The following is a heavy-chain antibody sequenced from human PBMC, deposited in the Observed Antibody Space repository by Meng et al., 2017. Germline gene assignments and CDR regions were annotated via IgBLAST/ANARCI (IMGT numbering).Heavy chain of an antibody. CDR1: GGSVSSGSYY. J-gene: IGHJ4*02. CDR3: ARGSLDSSGWYIDY. D-gene: IGHD6-19*01. Sequence: SETLSLTCTVSGGSVSSGSYYWSWIRQPPGKGLEWIGEINHSGSTNYNPSLKSRVTISVDTSKNQFSLKVSSVTAADTAVYYCARGSLDSSGWYIDYWGQGTLVTVSS. CDR2: INHSGST. V-gene: IGHV4-61*01.